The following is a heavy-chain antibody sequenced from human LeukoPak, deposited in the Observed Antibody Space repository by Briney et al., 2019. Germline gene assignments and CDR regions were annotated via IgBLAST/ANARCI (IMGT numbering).Heavy chain of an antibody. CDR3: ARHLTGYSSGWYDY. J-gene: IGHJ4*02. Sequence: GESLKISCKGSGYTFTTYWIGWVRQMAGKGPEWMGIIYPGDSDTRYSPSFQGQVTISADKSISTAYLQWSSLKASDTAMYYCARHLTGYSSGWYDYWGQGTLVTVSS. V-gene: IGHV5-51*01. D-gene: IGHD6-13*01. CDR2: IYPGDSDT. CDR1: GYTFTTYW.